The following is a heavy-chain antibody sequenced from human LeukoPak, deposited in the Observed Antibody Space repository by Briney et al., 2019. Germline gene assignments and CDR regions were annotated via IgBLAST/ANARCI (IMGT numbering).Heavy chain of an antibody. D-gene: IGHD6-13*01. Sequence: SETLSLTCTVSGGSISSSSYYWGWIRQPPGKGLEWMGSIYYSGSTYYNPSLKSRVTISVDTSKNQFSLKLSSVTAADTAVYYCARLIRQQLVGYYFDYWGQGTLVTVSS. CDR2: IYYSGST. CDR3: ARLIRQQLVGYYFDY. CDR1: GGSISSSSYY. V-gene: IGHV4-39*01. J-gene: IGHJ4*02.